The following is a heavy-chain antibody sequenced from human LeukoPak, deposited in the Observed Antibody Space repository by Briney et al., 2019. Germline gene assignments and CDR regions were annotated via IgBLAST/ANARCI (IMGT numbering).Heavy chain of an antibody. CDR3: AKAEPLLSGSYAN. CDR2: ISYDGSNK. D-gene: IGHD1-26*01. Sequence: GRSLRLSCAASGFTFSSYAMHWVRQAPGKGLEWVAVISYDGSNKYYADSVKGRFTISRDNSKNTLYLQMNSLRAEDTAVYYCAKAEPLLSGSYANWGQGTLVTVSS. CDR1: GFTFSSYA. J-gene: IGHJ4*02. V-gene: IGHV3-30-3*01.